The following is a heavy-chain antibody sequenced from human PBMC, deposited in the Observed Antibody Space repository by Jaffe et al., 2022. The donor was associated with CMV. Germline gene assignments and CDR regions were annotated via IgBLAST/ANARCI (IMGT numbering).Heavy chain of an antibody. CDR2: INHSGST. CDR1: GGSFSGYY. J-gene: IGHJ5*02. CDR3: ARGYYDSSGARRVISWFDP. D-gene: IGHD3-22*01. Sequence: QVQLQQWGAGLLKPSETLSLTCAVYGGSFSGYYWSWIRQPPGKGLEWIGEINHSGSTNYNPSLKSRVTISVDTSKNQFSLKLSSVTAADTAVYYCARGYYDSSGARRVISWFDPWGQGTLVTVSS. V-gene: IGHV4-34*01.